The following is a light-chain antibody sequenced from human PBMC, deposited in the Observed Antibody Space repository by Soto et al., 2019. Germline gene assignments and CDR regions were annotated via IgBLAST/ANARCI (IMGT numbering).Light chain of an antibody. CDR3: QQSYITPGT. CDR2: GAS. V-gene: IGKV1-39*01. J-gene: IGKJ1*01. Sequence: DIQMTQSPSSLSASVGDRVTITCRASQSINSYLNWYQQKPGKAPKQLIFGASSLQSGVPSRFSGRGSGTDFTLTISSLQPEDFATYYCQQSYITPGTFGQGTNVEVK. CDR1: QSINSY.